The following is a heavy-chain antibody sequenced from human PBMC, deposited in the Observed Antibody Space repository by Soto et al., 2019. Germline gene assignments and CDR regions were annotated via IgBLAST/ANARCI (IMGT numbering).Heavy chain of an antibody. Sequence: QVQLVQSGGGVVQPGRSLTLSCAASGVTFNTYAMHWVRQAPGKGLEWVAIVSYDGSNKYYADSVKGRFTISRDNSKNTLTLQLNSVRAEDTAVYYCAKDRGRYCSGARCYLFDSWGQGTLVTVSS. D-gene: IGHD2-15*01. CDR2: VSYDGSNK. CDR1: GVTFNTYA. V-gene: IGHV3-30*04. J-gene: IGHJ4*02. CDR3: AKDRGRYCSGARCYLFDS.